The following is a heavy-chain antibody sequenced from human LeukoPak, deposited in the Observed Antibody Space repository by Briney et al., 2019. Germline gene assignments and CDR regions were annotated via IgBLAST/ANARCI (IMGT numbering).Heavy chain of an antibody. D-gene: IGHD5-12*01. Sequence: PGGSLRLSCGATGFTISNYWMHWVRQAPGTGLVWVSRIHPDGSITTYADSVKGRFTISRDNAKNTLYLQMNSLRAEDTAVYYCAPQQTYSPYNWFDPWGQGTLVTVSS. CDR3: APQQTYSPYNWFDP. J-gene: IGHJ5*02. CDR2: IHPDGSIT. CDR1: GFTISNYW. V-gene: IGHV3-74*03.